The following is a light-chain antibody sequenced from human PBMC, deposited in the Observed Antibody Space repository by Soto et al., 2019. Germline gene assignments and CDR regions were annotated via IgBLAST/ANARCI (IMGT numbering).Light chain of an antibody. CDR3: QTWDTGARVV. CDR2: LSSDGSH. V-gene: IGLV4-69*01. J-gene: IGLJ2*01. Sequence: QTVVTQSPSASASLGASVKLTCTLSSGHSSYAIAWHQQQPEKGPRYLMKLSSDGSHSKGDGIPDRFSGSSSGAERYLTISSLQYEAEADYYCQTWDTGARVVFGGGTQLTVL. CDR1: SGHSSYA.